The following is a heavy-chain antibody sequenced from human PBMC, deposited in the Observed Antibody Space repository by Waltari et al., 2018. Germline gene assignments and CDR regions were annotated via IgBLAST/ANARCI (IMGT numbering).Heavy chain of an antibody. CDR2: VNSVGSHT. V-gene: IGHV3-74*01. J-gene: IGHJ4*02. CDR3: ARDTPGDGIDY. D-gene: IGHD7-27*01. CDR1: GFSFSDYW. Sequence: EVQLEESGGGLAQPGGSLRLSCVASGFSFSDYWMHWVRQVPEKGLLWVSHVNSVGSHTTYADSVKGRFTVSRDNAKNTLYLQMNSLRAEDTAVYFCARDTPGDGIDYWGQGTLVTVSS.